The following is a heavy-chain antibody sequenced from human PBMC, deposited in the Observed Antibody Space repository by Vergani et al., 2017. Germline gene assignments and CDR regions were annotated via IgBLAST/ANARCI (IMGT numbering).Heavy chain of an antibody. D-gene: IGHD5-24*01. CDR1: GFTFSSYW. CDR2: INSDGSST. Sequence: EVQLVESGGGLVQPGGSLRLSCAASGFTFSSYWMHWVRQAPGKGLVWVSRINSDGSSTSYADSVKGRFTISRDNAKNTLYLQMNSPRAEDTAVYYCARELSGWLQPYYYYYYGMDVWGQGTTVTVSS. J-gene: IGHJ6*02. CDR3: ARELSGWLQPYYYYYYGMDV. V-gene: IGHV3-74*01.